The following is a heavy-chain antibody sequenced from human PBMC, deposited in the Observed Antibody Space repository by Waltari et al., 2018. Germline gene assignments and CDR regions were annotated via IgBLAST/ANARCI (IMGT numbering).Heavy chain of an antibody. Sequence: QVQLVQSGAEVKKPGASVKVSCKVSGYTLTELSMHWVRQAPGNGLEWMGGFDPEDVETSNAQKFKCIGTMTEDTSTDTAYRELSSLISEDTAVYYCATGGNSGSYYDYYYGMDVWGQGTTVTVSS. CDR3: ATGGNSGSYYDYYYGMDV. V-gene: IGHV1-24*01. CDR2: FDPEDVET. J-gene: IGHJ6*02. D-gene: IGHD1-26*01. CDR1: GYTLTELS.